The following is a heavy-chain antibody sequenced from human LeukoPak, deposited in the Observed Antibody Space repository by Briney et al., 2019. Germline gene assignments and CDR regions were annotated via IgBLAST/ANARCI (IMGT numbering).Heavy chain of an antibody. CDR2: INEDGSKE. CDR1: GFTFSNSW. J-gene: IGHJ4*02. Sequence: GGSLRLSCAAYGFTFSNSWMNWVRQAPGKGLEWVAAINEDGSKEYYLDSVKGRFTVSRDNAKRSLYLQLNSLRSEDTAVYYCARDRGHGAFDYWGQGTLVTVSS. CDR3: ARDRGHGAFDY. V-gene: IGHV3-7*01. D-gene: IGHD4-17*01.